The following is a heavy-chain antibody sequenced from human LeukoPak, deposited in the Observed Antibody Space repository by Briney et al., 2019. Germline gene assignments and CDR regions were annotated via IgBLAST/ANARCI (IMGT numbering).Heavy chain of an antibody. J-gene: IGHJ4*02. D-gene: IGHD5-24*01. V-gene: IGHV3-53*01. CDR3: ARGDGYNYYFDY. CDR1: GGSISTFY. Sequence: PSETLSLTCTVSGGSISTFYWSWVRQAPGKGLEWVSVIYSGGSTYYADSVKGRFTISRDNSKNTLYLQMNSLRAEDTAVYYCARGDGYNYYFDYWGQGTLVTVPS. CDR2: IYSGGST.